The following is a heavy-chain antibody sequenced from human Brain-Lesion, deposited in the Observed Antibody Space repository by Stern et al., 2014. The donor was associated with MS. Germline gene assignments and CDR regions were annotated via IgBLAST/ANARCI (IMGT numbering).Heavy chain of an antibody. CDR2: FDPADGET. V-gene: IGHV1-24*01. Sequence: QVQLVQSGAEVKKPGASVKVSCKVSGYTLTELSMHWVRQAPRKGLEWMGGFDPADGETIYAQKFQGSVNMTEATSTDTASMALGSLRSEDTAVYYCSTLSPGAGGNYDRHFDYWGQGTLVTVSS. CDR3: STLSPGAGGNYDRHFDY. J-gene: IGHJ4*02. D-gene: IGHD1-26*01. CDR1: GYTLTELS.